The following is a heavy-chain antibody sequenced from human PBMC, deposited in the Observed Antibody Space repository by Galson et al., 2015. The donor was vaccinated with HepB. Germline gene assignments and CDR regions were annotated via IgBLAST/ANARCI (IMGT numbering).Heavy chain of an antibody. J-gene: IGHJ6*03. Sequence: SLLLSFSSSFFSFICYFMSWVRQAPGKGLEWVANIKQDGSEKDYVDSVKGRFTISRDNSKNSLYLQMNSLTAEDTAVYYCARTHIAAHDYYYYYYMDVWGTGTTVTVSS. CDR1: FFSFICYF. D-gene: IGHD6-6*01. CDR3: ARTHIAAHDYYYYYYMDV. CDR2: IKQDGSEK. V-gene: IGHV3-7*03.